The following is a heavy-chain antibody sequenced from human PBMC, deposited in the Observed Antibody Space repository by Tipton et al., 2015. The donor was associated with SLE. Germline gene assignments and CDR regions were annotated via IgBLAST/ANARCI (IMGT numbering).Heavy chain of an antibody. CDR3: ARVQPTPLDAFDI. Sequence: TLSLTCTVSGGYISSYYWSWIRQPPGKGLEWIGYIYYSGSTNYNPSLKSRVTISVDTSKNQFSLKLSSVTAADTAVYYCARVQPTPLDAFDIWGQGTMVTVSS. CDR2: IYYSGST. V-gene: IGHV4-59*01. J-gene: IGHJ3*02. D-gene: IGHD2-15*01. CDR1: GGYISSYY.